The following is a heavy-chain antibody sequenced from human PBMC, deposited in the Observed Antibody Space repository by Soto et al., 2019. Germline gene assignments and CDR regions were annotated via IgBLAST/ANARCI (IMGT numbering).Heavy chain of an antibody. CDR2: FYYSENT. J-gene: IGHJ6*02. CDR1: GGSISSKSYS. Sequence: PSETLALTCSASGGSISSKSYSGGWIRQPPGKGLEWIGTFYYSENTYYNPSLKSRVTISVDTSKNQFSLKLSSVTAADTAVYYCAKLAGYCSGNSCHGDYAMDVWGQGTTVTVSS. D-gene: IGHD2-2*01. CDR3: AKLAGYCSGNSCHGDYAMDV. V-gene: IGHV4-39*01.